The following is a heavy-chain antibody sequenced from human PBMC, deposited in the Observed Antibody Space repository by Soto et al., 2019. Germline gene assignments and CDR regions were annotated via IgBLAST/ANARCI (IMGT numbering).Heavy chain of an antibody. Sequence: GGSLRLSCAASGFTFSSYAMHWVRQAPGKGLEWVAVISYDGSNKYYADSVKGRFTISRDNSKNTLYLQMNSLRAEDTAVYYCARDSQPVVGPHLPYSRERISYYYYYGMDVWGQGTTVTVSS. CDR2: ISYDGSNK. V-gene: IGHV3-30-3*01. CDR1: GFTFSSYA. CDR3: ARDSQPVVGPHLPYSRERISYYYYYGMDV. D-gene: IGHD6-13*01. J-gene: IGHJ6*02.